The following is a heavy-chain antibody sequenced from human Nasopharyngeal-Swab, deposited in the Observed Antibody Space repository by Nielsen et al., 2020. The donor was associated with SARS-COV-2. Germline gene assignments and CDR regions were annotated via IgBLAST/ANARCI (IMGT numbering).Heavy chain of an antibody. CDR1: GGSFSGYY. D-gene: IGHD3-3*01. CDR3: ARSTYYDFWGGYYGY. J-gene: IGHJ4*02. CDR2: INHSGST. Sequence: SETLSLTCTVSGGSFSGYYWSWIRQPPGKGLEWIGEINHSGSTNYNPSLKSRVTISVDTSKNQFSLKLSSVTAADTAVYYCARSTYYDFWGGYYGYWGQGTLVTVSS. V-gene: IGHV4-34*01.